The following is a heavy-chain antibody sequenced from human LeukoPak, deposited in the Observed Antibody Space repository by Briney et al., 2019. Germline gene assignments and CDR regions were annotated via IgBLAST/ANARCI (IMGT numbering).Heavy chain of an antibody. CDR3: ARVASPDYYYYGMDV. CDR2: ISYDGSNK. D-gene: IGHD5-12*01. CDR1: GFTFSSYA. V-gene: IGHV3-30*04. Sequence: PGGSLRLSCAASGFTFSSYAMHWVRQAPGKGLEWVAVISYDGSNKYYADSVKGRFTISRDNSKNTLYLQMNSLRAEDTAVYCCARVASPDYYYYGMDVWGQGTTVTVSS. J-gene: IGHJ6*02.